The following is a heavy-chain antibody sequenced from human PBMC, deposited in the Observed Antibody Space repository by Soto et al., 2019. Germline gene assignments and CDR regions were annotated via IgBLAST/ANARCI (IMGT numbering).Heavy chain of an antibody. CDR1: GDSISSSTYY. J-gene: IGHJ4*02. V-gene: IGHV4-39*01. D-gene: IGHD1-1*01. CDR3: AGRHGLDIDAYY. CDR2: FYYNGNT. Sequence: SETLYLTCSVSGDSISSSTYYWGWMRQPPGKGLEWIASFYYNGNTYYNPSLKSRVTIFVDTSKNQFSLKLSSVTAADTAVYYCAGRHGLDIDAYYWGPGTQVTVS.